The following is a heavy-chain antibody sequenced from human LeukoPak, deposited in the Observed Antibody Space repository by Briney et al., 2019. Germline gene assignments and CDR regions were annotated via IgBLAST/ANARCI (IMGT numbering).Heavy chain of an antibody. CDR3: ARYDFWSGYSDY. Sequence: GGSLRLSCVASGFTFTDHPMNWVRQAPGKGLEWVANIKQDGSEKYYVDSVKGRFTISRDNAKNSLYLQMNSLRAEDTAVYYCARYDFWSGYSDYWGQGTLVTVSS. J-gene: IGHJ4*02. CDR1: GFTFTDHP. D-gene: IGHD3-3*01. CDR2: IKQDGSEK. V-gene: IGHV3-7*01.